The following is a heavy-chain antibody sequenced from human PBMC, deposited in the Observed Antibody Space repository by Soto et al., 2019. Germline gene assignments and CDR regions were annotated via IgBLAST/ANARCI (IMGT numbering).Heavy chain of an antibody. CDR3: ARDFPHIAAVIYGIPDL. CDR2: INPSSDDT. Sequence: ASVKVSCKASGYVFIGHQIHWVRQSPGQGLEWMGWINPSSDDTKVAKKFQGRVTMARDTSISTAYMELSRLTSDDTAVYYCARDFPHIAAVIYGIPDLWGQGTLVTVSS. V-gene: IGHV1-2*02. CDR1: GYVFIGHQ. J-gene: IGHJ5*02. D-gene: IGHD6-25*01.